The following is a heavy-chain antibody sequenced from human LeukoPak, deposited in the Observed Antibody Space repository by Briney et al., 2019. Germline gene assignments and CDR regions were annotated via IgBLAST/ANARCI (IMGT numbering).Heavy chain of an antibody. CDR3: AREGAYCSSTSCHIQNWFDP. CDR1: GYTFTSYG. CDR2: ISAYNGDT. Sequence: ASVNVSCKASGYTFTSYGFSWVRQAPGQGLEWMGWISAYNGDTKYALNLQGRVTMTTDTSTSTAYMELRSLRSDDTAVYYCAREGAYCSSTSCHIQNWFDPWGQGTLVTVSS. D-gene: IGHD2-2*01. J-gene: IGHJ5*02. V-gene: IGHV1-18*01.